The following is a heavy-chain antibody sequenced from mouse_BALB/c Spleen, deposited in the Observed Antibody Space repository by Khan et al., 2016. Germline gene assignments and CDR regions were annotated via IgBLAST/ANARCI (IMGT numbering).Heavy chain of an antibody. CDR2: INPDSSTI. CDR3: ARLHYDGRFAY. CDR1: GFDFSRYW. V-gene: IGHV4-1*02. Sequence: EVKLLESGGGLVQPGGSLKPSCAASGFDFSRYWMSWVRQAPGKGLEWIGEINPDSSTINYTPSLKDKFIISRDNAKNTLYLQMSKVRSEDTALYYCARLHYDGRFAYWGQGTLVTVSA. J-gene: IGHJ3*01. D-gene: IGHD1-2*01.